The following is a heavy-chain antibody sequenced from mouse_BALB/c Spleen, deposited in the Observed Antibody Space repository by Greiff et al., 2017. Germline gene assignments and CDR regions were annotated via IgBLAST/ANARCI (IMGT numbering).Heavy chain of an antibody. CDR3: ARSTMITWDSIL. CDR2: IYPGNVNT. V-gene: IGHV1S56*01. J-gene: IGHJ2*01. D-gene: IGHD2-4*01. Sequence: VQLQQSGPELVKPGASVRISCKASGYTFTSYYIHWVKQRPGQGLEWIGWIYPGNVNTKYNEKFKGKATLTADKSSSTAYMQLSSLTSEDSAVYFCARSTMITWDSILWGKGTTLTVSS. CDR1: GYTFTSYY.